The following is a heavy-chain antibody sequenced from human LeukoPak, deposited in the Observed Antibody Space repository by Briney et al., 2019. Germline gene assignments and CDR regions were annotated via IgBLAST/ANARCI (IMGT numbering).Heavy chain of an antibody. D-gene: IGHD3-10*01. CDR3: ARDSTYYYDSGSSGPHYFDN. J-gene: IGHJ4*02. CDR2: ISSGGTYE. V-gene: IGHV3-30*01. Sequence: AGGSLRLSCAASGFTFSNYAMHWVRQAPGKGLEWVSLISSGGTYEYYADSVKGRFTISRDNSKNTLYLQLNSLRAEDTAVYYCARDSTYYYDSGSSGPHYFDNWGQGTLVTVSS. CDR1: GFTFSNYA.